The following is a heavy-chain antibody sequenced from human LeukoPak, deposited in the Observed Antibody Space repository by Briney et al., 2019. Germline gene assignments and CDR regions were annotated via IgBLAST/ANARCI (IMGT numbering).Heavy chain of an antibody. V-gene: IGHV4-38-2*02. D-gene: IGHD3-22*01. Sequence: SETLSLTCTVSGDSISSGYYWGWIRQPPGRGLEWIGSIHHSGSSYYNPSLKSRVTISVDTSKNQFSLKLSSVTAADTAVHYCARYYDGSGSPRFDPWGQGTLVTVSS. J-gene: IGHJ5*02. CDR3: ARYYDGSGSPRFDP. CDR2: IHHSGSS. CDR1: GDSISSGYY.